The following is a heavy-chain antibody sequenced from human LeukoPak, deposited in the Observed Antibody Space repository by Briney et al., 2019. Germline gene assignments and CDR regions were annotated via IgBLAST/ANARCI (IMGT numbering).Heavy chain of an antibody. CDR2: ISTYNGYA. J-gene: IGHJ6*04. CDR1: GYTFTSYV. D-gene: IGHD6-19*01. CDR3: ARNSSGWYGYMDV. V-gene: IGHV1-18*01. Sequence: ASVNVSCKASGYTFTSYVISWVPQAPGQGLEWIGWISTYNGYAHYAQELQGRLNMSTETSTTTAYMELRSLRSDDTAVYYCARNSSGWYGYMDVWGKGTTVTVSS.